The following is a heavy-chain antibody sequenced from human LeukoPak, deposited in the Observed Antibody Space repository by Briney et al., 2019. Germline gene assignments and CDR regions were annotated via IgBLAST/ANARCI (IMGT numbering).Heavy chain of an antibody. CDR2: IYYSGST. CDR1: GGSISSYY. V-gene: IGHV4-59*01. CDR3: ARVRGRRGYSYGLVDY. J-gene: IGHJ4*02. D-gene: IGHD5-18*01. Sequence: KTSETLSLTCTVSGGSISSYYWSWIQQPPGKGLEWIGYIYYSGSTNYNPSLKSRVTISVDTSKNQFSLKLSSVTAADTAVYYCARVRGRRGYSYGLVDYWGQGTLVTVSS.